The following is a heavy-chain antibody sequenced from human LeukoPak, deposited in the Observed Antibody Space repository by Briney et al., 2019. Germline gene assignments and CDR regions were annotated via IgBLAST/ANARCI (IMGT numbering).Heavy chain of an antibody. V-gene: IGHV4-39*01. J-gene: IGHJ5*02. Sequence: SETLSLTCTVSGASISSSTYYWGWIRQPPGEGLEWSGYTYYSSSTYYTPSPNSRVTISVDTSKNQFSLMLNSVTAAHTAVYYCARHKEGIMVRGLITKKERAYKWFDPWGQGTLVTVSS. D-gene: IGHD3-10*01. CDR3: ARHKEGIMVRGLITKKERAYKWFDP. CDR2: TYYSSST. CDR1: GASISSSTYY.